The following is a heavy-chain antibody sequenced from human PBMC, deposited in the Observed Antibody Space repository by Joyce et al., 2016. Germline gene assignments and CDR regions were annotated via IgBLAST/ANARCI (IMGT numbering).Heavy chain of an antibody. D-gene: IGHD3-10*01. CDR1: GGAFSTYP. Sequence: QVQLVQSGAEVKKPGSSVKVCCKASGGAFSTYPISWVRQAPGQGLEWMGGIIPVLVSANYAQRFQDRVSITADKSTTTAYMELTSLTSEDTAVYYCARASEPVTMFRGRHVGYDMDVWGQGTTVIV. CDR2: IIPVLVSA. CDR3: ARASEPVTMFRGRHVGYDMDV. V-gene: IGHV1-69*06. J-gene: IGHJ6*02.